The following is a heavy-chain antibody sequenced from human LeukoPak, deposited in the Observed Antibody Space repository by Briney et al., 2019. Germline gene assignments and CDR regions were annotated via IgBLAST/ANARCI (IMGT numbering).Heavy chain of an antibody. CDR2: ISSSGSQI. V-gene: IGHV3-21*01. Sequence: GGSLRLSCAASGFTFSSYNMNWVRQAPGKGLEWVSSISSSGSQIYYADSVKGRFTISRDNAKNSLYLQMNSLRAEDTAVYYCARAEITIFGVVPPGWFDPWGREPWSPSPQ. CDR3: ARAEITIFGVVPPGWFDP. CDR1: GFTFSSYN. D-gene: IGHD3-3*01. J-gene: IGHJ5*02.